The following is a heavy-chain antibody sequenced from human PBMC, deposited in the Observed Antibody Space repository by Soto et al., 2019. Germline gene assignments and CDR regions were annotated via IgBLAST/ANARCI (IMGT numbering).Heavy chain of an antibody. CDR1: GFTFSSFW. V-gene: IGHV3-7*03. Sequence: PXGSLRLSCAASGFTFSSFWMSWVRQAPGRGLEWVANIKTDGSETHYVDSVKGRFTISRDNPKTSLFLQMNSLRVEDTAVYFCTSDRYPRFYHGSGSYPYSWGQGTPVTVSS. D-gene: IGHD3-10*01. CDR3: TSDRYPRFYHGSGSYPYS. J-gene: IGHJ5*02. CDR2: IKTDGSET.